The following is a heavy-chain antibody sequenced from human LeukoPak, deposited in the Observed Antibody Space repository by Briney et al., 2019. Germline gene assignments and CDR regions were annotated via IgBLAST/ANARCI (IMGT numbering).Heavy chain of an antibody. CDR3: ARDMREWELQLNDAFDI. D-gene: IGHD1-26*01. V-gene: IGHV1-3*01. J-gene: IGHJ3*02. CDR2: INAGNGNT. Sequence: GASVKVSCKASGYTFTSYAMHWVRQAPGQRLEWMGWINAGNGNTKYSQKFQGRVTITRDTSASTAYMELSSLRSEDTAVYYCARDMREWELQLNDAFDIWGQGTMVTVSS. CDR1: GYTFTSYA.